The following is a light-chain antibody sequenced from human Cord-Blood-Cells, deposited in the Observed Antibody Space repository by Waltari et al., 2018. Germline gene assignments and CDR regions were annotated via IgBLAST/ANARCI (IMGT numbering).Light chain of an antibody. CDR3: QQYNNWPVT. CDR1: QSVSRK. CDR2: GDS. Sequence: EILMTQSPATLSVSPGERATLSCRASQSVSRKLAWYQQKPGQAPRLPIYGDSNRGTGIPARFSGSGSGTEFTLTISSLKSEDFAVYYCQQYNNWPVTFGPGTKVDMK. J-gene: IGKJ3*01. V-gene: IGKV3-15*01.